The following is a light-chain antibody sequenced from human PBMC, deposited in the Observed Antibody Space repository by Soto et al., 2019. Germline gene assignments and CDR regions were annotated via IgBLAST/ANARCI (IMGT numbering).Light chain of an antibody. CDR3: QQIYSSPWT. V-gene: IGKV1-39*01. CDR1: QSITSY. Sequence: DIQMTQSPSSLSASVGDRVTITCRASQSITSYLNWYQQKPGKAPKLLISAASSLQSGVPSRFSGSGSGTDFTLTISNLQPEDCATYYCQQIYSSPWTFGQGTKVEIK. CDR2: AAS. J-gene: IGKJ1*01.